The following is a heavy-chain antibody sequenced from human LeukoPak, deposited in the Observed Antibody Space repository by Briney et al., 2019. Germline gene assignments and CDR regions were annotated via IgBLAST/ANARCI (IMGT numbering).Heavy chain of an antibody. V-gene: IGHV3-30*02. J-gene: IGHJ5*02. CDR1: GFTFSSYG. Sequence: GGSLRLPCAASGFTFSSYGMHWVRQAPGKGLEGVAFIRYDGSNKYYADSVKGRFTISRDNSKNTLYLQMNSLRAEDTAVYYCAKGDCSSTSCYNWFDPWGQGTLVTVSS. CDR2: IRYDGSNK. D-gene: IGHD2-2*01. CDR3: AKGDCSSTSCYNWFDP.